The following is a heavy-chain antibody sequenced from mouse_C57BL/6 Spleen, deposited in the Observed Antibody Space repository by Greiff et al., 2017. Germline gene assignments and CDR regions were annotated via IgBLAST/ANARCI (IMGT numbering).Heavy chain of an antibody. V-gene: IGHV1-82*01. CDR2: IYPGDGDT. D-gene: IGHD3-2*02. Sequence: QVTLKESGPELVKPGASVTISCKASGYAFSSSWMNWVQQWPGKGLEWIGRIYPGDGDTNYNGKFQGKATLTSDNSSSTAYMQLSSLTSEDSAVSVCERAASSGPGAYWGQGTLVTVSA. J-gene: IGHJ3*01. CDR3: ERAASSGPGAY. CDR1: GYAFSSSW.